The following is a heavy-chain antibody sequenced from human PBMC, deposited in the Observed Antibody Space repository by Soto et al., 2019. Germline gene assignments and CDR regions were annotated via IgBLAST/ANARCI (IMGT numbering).Heavy chain of an antibody. V-gene: IGHV3-33*01. CDR1: GFTFRIYS. D-gene: IGHD3-16*01. Sequence: GGSLRLSCAASGFTFRIYSMHWVRQSPGKGLEWVAVMWYDGTNKYYGESVKGRFTISRDNSENTLYLQMNSLRVEDTAVYYCARDATFGTKGGSFDIWGHGTLVTVS. J-gene: IGHJ3*02. CDR3: ARDATFGTKGGSFDI. CDR2: MWYDGTNK.